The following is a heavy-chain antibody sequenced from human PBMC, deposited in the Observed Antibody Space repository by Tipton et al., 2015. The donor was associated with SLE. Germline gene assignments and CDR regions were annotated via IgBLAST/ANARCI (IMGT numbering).Heavy chain of an antibody. V-gene: IGHV1-69*01. Sequence: QVQLVQSGAEVKKPGASVKVSCKASGYTFSSYAISWVRQAPGQGLEWMGGIIPIFGTANYAQKFQGRVTITADESTSTAYMELSSLRSEDTAVYYCARAYVAARRHMDVWGKGTTVTVSS. D-gene: IGHD6-6*01. CDR1: GYTFSSYA. CDR2: IIPIFGTA. CDR3: ARAYVAARRHMDV. J-gene: IGHJ6*03.